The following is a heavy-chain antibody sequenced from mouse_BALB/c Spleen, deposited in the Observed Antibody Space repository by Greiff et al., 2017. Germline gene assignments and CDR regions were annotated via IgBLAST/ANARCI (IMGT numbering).Heavy chain of an antibody. CDR1: GFNIKDTY. V-gene: IGHV14-3*02. CDR3: ARADGSSPAWFAY. Sequence: EVQRVESGAELVKPGASVKLSCTASGFNIKDTYMHWVKQRPEQGLEWIGRIDPANGNTKYDPKFQGKATITADTYSNTAYLQLSSLTSEDTAVYYCARADGSSPAWFAYWGQGTLVTVSA. D-gene: IGHD1-1*01. CDR2: IDPANGNT. J-gene: IGHJ3*01.